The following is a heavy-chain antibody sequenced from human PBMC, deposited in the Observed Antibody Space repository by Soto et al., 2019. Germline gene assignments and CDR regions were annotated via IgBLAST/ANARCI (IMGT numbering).Heavy chain of an antibody. V-gene: IGHV3-33*01. J-gene: IGHJ4*02. D-gene: IGHD2-15*01. CDR2: IWNDGSNE. CDR3: ARDQTDSGGYSDS. Sequence: QVQLVESGGGVVQPGGSLRLSCEASGFPFSSFGIHWVRQAPGKGLEWLAIIWNDGSNEYYADSVKGRFTISRDNSKNTVYLQVSNLRAEATAVYFCARDQTDSGGYSDSWGQGTLVTVSS. CDR1: GFPFSSFG.